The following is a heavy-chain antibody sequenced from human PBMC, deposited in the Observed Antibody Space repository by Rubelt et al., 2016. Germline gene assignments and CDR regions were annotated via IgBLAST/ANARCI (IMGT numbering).Heavy chain of an antibody. CDR3: ARGLGSPGVVVVAATTFDY. J-gene: IGHJ4*02. CDR1: GGSIRSGGYS. Sequence: QLQLQESGSGLVKPSQTLSLTCAVSGGSIRSGGYSWSWIRQPPGKGLEWIGYIYHSGSTYYNPSLKSRVTISVDRSKNQFSLKLSSVTAADTAVYYCARGLGSPGVVVVAATTFDYWGQGTLVTVSS. D-gene: IGHD2-15*01. V-gene: IGHV4-30-2*01. CDR2: IYHSGST.